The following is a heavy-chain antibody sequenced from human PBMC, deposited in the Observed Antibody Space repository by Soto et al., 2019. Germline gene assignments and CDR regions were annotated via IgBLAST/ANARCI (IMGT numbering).Heavy chain of an antibody. CDR2: IYYSGGT. D-gene: IGHD6-19*01. Sequence: SETLSLTCTVSGGSISSYYWSWIRQPPGKGLEWIGYIYYSGGTNYNPSLKSRVTISVDTSKNQFSLKLSSVTAADTAVYYCARHEAPSGWYFDYWGQGTLVSVSS. J-gene: IGHJ4*02. CDR1: GGSISSYY. CDR3: ARHEAPSGWYFDY. V-gene: IGHV4-59*08.